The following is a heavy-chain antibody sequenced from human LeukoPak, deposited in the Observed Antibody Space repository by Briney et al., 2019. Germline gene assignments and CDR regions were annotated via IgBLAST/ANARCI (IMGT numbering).Heavy chain of an antibody. CDR3: ARVLDSGDFNAYCAFHI. CDR2: ISPNSGGT. D-gene: IGHD1-26*01. Sequence: ASVKVSCKDSGYTFTGYYLHWVRQAPGQGLEWMGWISPNSGGTNYAQKFQGRVTMTRDTSISTAYMDLSRLRADDTAVYYCARVLDSGDFNAYCAFHIWGQGKMVTV. V-gene: IGHV1-2*02. CDR1: GYTFTGYY. J-gene: IGHJ3*02.